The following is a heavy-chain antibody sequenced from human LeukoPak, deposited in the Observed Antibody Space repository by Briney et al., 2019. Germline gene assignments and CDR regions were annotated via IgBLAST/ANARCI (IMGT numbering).Heavy chain of an antibody. CDR3: ARGATFGRDDGFDI. CDR2: VSHDGRSK. Sequence: GGSLRLSCAASGFTFSTYGIHWVRQAPGKGLEWVAVVSHDGRSKYHADSVKGRFTISRDKSKNTVYLQMNRLRTDDTAVYYCARGATFGRDDGFDIWGQGTMVTVSS. CDR1: GFTFSTYG. J-gene: IGHJ3*02. D-gene: IGHD3-3*01. V-gene: IGHV3-30*04.